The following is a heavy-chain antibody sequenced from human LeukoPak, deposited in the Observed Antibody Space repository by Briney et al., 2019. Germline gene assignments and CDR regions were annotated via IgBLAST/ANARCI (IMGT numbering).Heavy chain of an antibody. Sequence: ASVKVSCKASGYTFTGYYMHWVRQAPGQGLEWMGWINPNSGGTNYAQKFQGRVTMTRDTSISTAYIELSRLRSDDTAVYYCARDIVVVVAATLENWFDPWGQGTLVTVSS. V-gene: IGHV1-2*02. D-gene: IGHD2-15*01. J-gene: IGHJ5*02. CDR1: GYTFTGYY. CDR2: INPNSGGT. CDR3: ARDIVVVVAATLENWFDP.